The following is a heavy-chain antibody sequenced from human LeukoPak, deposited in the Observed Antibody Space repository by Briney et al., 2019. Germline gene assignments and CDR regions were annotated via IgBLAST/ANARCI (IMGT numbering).Heavy chain of an antibody. CDR3: ARRVVVVTANDKSDAFDK. CDR2: IYYTGST. V-gene: IGHV4-59*01. CDR1: GGSISTYY. D-gene: IGHD2-15*01. J-gene: IGHJ3*02. Sequence: SETLSLTCTVSGGSISTYYWNWIRQPPGEGLEWIGYIYYTGSTKSNPSLKSRVTISLDTSKNQFSLNLSSVTAADTAVYYCARRVVVVTANDKSDAFDKWGQGTVVTVSS.